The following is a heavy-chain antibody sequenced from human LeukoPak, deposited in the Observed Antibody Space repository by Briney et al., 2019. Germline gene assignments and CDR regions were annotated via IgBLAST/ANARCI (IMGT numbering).Heavy chain of an antibody. Sequence: SETLSLTCTVSGGSISSYYWSWIRQPAGKGLEWIGRIYTSGSTNYNPSLKSRVTMSVDTSKNQFSLKLSSVTVADTAVYYCARDRGVRGGSYGTWFDPWGQGTLVTVSS. CDR3: ARDRGVRGGSYGTWFDP. J-gene: IGHJ5*02. CDR2: IYTSGST. V-gene: IGHV4-4*07. D-gene: IGHD1-26*01. CDR1: GGSISSYY.